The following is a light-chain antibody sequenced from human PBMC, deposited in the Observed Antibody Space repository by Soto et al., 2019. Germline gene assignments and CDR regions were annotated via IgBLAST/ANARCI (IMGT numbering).Light chain of an antibody. CDR1: RSVSSN. J-gene: IGKJ2*01. V-gene: IGKV3-15*01. CDR2: GAS. CDR3: QQYYNWPPYT. Sequence: EIVMTQSPATLSVPPGERATLSCRASRSVSSNLAWFQQKPGQAPRLLIYGASTRATGVPARFSGSGSGTDFTLTVSSLQSEDFAVYYCQQYYNWPPYTFGQGTKLEIK.